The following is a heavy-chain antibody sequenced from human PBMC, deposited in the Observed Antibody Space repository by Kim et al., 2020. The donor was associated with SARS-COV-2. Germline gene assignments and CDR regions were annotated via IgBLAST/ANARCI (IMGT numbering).Heavy chain of an antibody. D-gene: IGHD1-20*01. J-gene: IGHJ6*02. Sequence: VKGRFTISRDNSKNTLYLQMNSLRAEDTAVYYCAKDPAANWNGYYYGMDVWGQGTTVTVSS. CDR3: AKDPAANWNGYYYGMDV. V-gene: IGHV3-23*01.